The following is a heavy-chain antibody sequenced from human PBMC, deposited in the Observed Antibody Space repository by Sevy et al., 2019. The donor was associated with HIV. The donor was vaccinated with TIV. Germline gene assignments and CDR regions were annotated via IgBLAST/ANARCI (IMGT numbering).Heavy chain of an antibody. D-gene: IGHD1-26*01. Sequence: GESLKISCKGSGYSFTTYWIGWVRQMPGKGLELMGIIFPGDSDTRYSPSCQGQVTISADNSISTAYLQWSSLKASDTAMYYCARARGIPHYYYGMDVWGQGTTVTVSS. J-gene: IGHJ6*02. CDR2: IFPGDSDT. V-gene: IGHV5-51*01. CDR3: ARARGIPHYYYGMDV. CDR1: GYSFTTYW.